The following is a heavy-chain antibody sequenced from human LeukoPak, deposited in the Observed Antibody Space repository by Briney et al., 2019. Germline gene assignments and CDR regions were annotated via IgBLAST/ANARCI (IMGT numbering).Heavy chain of an antibody. CDR3: ARGMVRGVMDYYYYMDV. CDR2: INPSDGST. J-gene: IGHJ6*03. D-gene: IGHD3-10*01. V-gene: IGHV1-46*01. Sequence: ASVKVSCKASGYTCTSYYMYWVRQAPRQGLEWMGIINPSDGSTSYAQKFQGRVTMTRDTSTSTVYMELSSLRSEDTAVYYCARGMVRGVMDYYYYMDVWGKGTTVTISS. CDR1: GYTCTSYY.